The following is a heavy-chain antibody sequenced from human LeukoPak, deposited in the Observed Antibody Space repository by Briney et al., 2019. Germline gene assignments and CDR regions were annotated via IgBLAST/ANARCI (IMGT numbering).Heavy chain of an antibody. CDR2: ISSSSSTI. V-gene: IGHV3-48*01. CDR3: ARRARSGYIDY. Sequence: GVSLRLSCAASGFTFSSYSMNWVRQAPGKGLEWVSYISSSSSTIYYADSVKGRFTISRDNAKNSLYLQMNSLRAEDTAVYYCARRARSGYIDYWGQGTLVTVSS. J-gene: IGHJ4*02. D-gene: IGHD2-15*01. CDR1: GFTFSSYS.